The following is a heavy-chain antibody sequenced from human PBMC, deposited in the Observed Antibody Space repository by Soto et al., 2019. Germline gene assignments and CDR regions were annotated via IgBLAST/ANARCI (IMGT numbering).Heavy chain of an antibody. CDR1: GGSISGDYYH. V-gene: IGHV4-30-4*08. CDR3: AREDDGGDRDYYGLDV. Sequence: QVQLQQSGPGLVKPSQTLSLTCTVSGGSISGDYYHWTWIRQSPGKRLEWIGYVFHSGSVLYNPSLKSRLNISVDTSKNQFSLRLSSVTAADTDVYFCAREDDGGDRDYYGLDVWGQGTTVTVSS. J-gene: IGHJ6*02. D-gene: IGHD2-21*02. CDR2: VFHSGSV.